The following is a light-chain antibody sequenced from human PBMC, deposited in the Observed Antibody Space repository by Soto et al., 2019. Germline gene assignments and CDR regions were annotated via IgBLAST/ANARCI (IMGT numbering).Light chain of an antibody. Sequence: QAVVTQPPSVSAAPGQTVTISCSGSSSNIGSDFVSWYQQLPGTAPQLLIYENNKRPSGIPDRFSGSKSATSATLGITGLQTGDEADYYCAAWDTSLSGGVFGGGTKVTVL. CDR3: AAWDTSLSGGV. J-gene: IGLJ3*02. CDR2: ENN. CDR1: SSNIGSDF. V-gene: IGLV1-51*02.